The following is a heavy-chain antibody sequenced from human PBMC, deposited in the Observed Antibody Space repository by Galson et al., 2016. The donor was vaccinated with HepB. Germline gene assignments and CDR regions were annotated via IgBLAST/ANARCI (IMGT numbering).Heavy chain of an antibody. CDR1: XXSIXXXD. J-gene: IGHJ4*02. D-gene: IGHD3-10*01. Sequence: ETLSLTCTVXXXSIXXXDXXXIRQXPGKGLEWIGFIYSSGKINYNPSLKSRATISVDTSRNQFSLNVNSVTAADTAIYYCVRGRDGSGKWVTLFDHWGQGTRVTVS. CDR2: IYSSGKI. CDR3: VRGRDGSGKWVTLFDH. V-gene: IGHV4-59*01.